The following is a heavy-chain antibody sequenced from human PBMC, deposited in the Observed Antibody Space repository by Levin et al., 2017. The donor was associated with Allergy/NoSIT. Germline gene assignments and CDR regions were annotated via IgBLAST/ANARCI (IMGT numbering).Heavy chain of an antibody. CDR2: IIPIFGTA. Sequence: KISCKASGGTFSSYAISWVRQAPGQGLEWMGGIIPIFGTANYAQKFQGRVTITADESTSTAYMELSSLRSEDTAVYYCARVGLTARGLDPWGQGTLVTVSS. J-gene: IGHJ5*02. CDR1: GGTFSSYA. D-gene: IGHD6-6*01. CDR3: ARVGLTARGLDP. V-gene: IGHV1-69*01.